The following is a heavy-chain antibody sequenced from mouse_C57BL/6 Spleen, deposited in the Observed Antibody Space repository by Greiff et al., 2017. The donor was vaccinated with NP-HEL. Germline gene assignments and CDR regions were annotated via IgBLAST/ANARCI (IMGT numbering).Heavy chain of an antibody. D-gene: IGHD4-1*01. CDR2: IWSGGST. Sequence: QVQLKESGPGLVQPSQSLSITCTVSGFSLTSYGVHWVRQSPGKGLEWLGVIWSGGSTDYNAAFISRLSISKDNSKSQVFFKMNSLQADDTAIYYCASKLGLLYWGQGTTLTVSS. V-gene: IGHV2-2*01. J-gene: IGHJ2*01. CDR1: GFSLTSYG. CDR3: ASKLGLLY.